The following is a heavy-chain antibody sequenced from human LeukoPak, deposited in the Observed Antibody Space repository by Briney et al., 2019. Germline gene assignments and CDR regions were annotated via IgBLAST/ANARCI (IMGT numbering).Heavy chain of an antibody. CDR3: ARDGRAGAPQGYYFDF. V-gene: IGHV3-21*06. CDR1: GFTFSSYS. J-gene: IGHJ4*02. Sequence: GGSLRLSCAASGFTFSSYSMNWVRQAPGKGLEWVSSISSSSTYINYADSVKGRFTVSRDNAKSSLFLEMNSLRAEDTAVYYCARDGRAGAPQGYYFDFGGQGPLVTVS. D-gene: IGHD1-26*01. CDR2: ISSSSTYI.